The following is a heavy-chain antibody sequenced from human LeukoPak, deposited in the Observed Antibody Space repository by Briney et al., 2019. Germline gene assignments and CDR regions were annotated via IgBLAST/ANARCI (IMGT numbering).Heavy chain of an antibody. D-gene: IGHD3-10*01. CDR3: ARDRLWFGELLPFDY. CDR2: ISSSGSTI. Sequence: GGSLRLSCAASGFAFSSYEMNWVRQPQGKGLEWVSYISSSGSTIYYADSVKGRFTISRDNAKNSLYLQMNSLRAEDTAVYYCARDRLWFGELLPFDYWGQGTLVTVSS. CDR1: GFAFSSYE. J-gene: IGHJ4*02. V-gene: IGHV3-48*03.